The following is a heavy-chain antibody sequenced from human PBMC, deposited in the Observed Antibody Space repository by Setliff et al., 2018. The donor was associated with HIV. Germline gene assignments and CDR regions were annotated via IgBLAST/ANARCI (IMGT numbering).Heavy chain of an antibody. Sequence: PSETLSLTCSVSGGSISSGSYYWTWIRQPAGKGPEWIGHIYTNGYTNYNPSLKSRVTISADTSKNRFSLRLTSVTAADTAVYYCARAPPGIQNDAFDVWGQGTMVTVS. CDR2: IYTNGYT. J-gene: IGHJ3*01. CDR1: GGSISSGSYY. CDR3: ARAPPGIQNDAFDV. V-gene: IGHV4-61*09.